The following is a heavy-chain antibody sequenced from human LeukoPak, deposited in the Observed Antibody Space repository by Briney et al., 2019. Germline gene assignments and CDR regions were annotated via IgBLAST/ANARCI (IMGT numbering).Heavy chain of an antibody. V-gene: IGHV4-4*07. D-gene: IGHD4-17*01. J-gene: IGHJ6*03. CDR3: ARGLRSPGPSQRWYMDV. CDR2: IYTSGST. CDR1: GGSISSYY. Sequence: PSETLSLTCTVSGGSISSYYWSWIRQPAGKGLEWIGRIYTSGSTNYNPSLKSRVTISVDTSKDQFSLKLSSVTAADTAVYYCARGLRSPGPSQRWYMDVWGKGTTVTVSS.